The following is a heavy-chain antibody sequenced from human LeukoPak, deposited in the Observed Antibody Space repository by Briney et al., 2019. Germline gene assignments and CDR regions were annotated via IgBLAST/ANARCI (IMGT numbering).Heavy chain of an antibody. CDR1: GFTFSSYG. D-gene: IGHD5-18*01. V-gene: IGHV3-30*18. J-gene: IGHJ6*02. CDR3: TKNVDTAMATEAYYYYYGMDV. CDR2: ISYDGSNK. Sequence: PGGSLRLSCAASGFTFSSYGMHWVRQAPGKGLEWVAVISYDGSNKYYADSVKGRFTISRDNSKNTLYLQMNSLRAEDTAVYYCTKNVDTAMATEAYYYYYGMDVWGQGTTVTVSS.